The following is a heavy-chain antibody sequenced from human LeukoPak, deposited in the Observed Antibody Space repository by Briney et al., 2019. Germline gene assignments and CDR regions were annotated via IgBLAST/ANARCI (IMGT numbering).Heavy chain of an antibody. CDR2: IYHSGGT. Sequence: SETLSLTCTVSGGFIGSFYWNWIRQPPGKGLEWIGNIYHSGGTNYNPSLKSRVTILVDTSKNQISLKLSSVTAADTAVYYCARESAKYSNYRCFDPWGQGTLVTVSS. CDR1: GGFIGSFY. D-gene: IGHD4-11*01. CDR3: ARESAKYSNYRCFDP. V-gene: IGHV4-59*01. J-gene: IGHJ5*02.